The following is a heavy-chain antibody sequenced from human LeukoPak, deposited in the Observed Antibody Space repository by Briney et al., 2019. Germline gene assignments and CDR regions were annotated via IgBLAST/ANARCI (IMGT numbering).Heavy chain of an antibody. D-gene: IGHD3-10*01. Sequence: GGSLRLSCAASGFTFSSYYMNWVRQAPGRGLEWVSSISSTSSYIYYADSVKGRFTISRDNADNSLYLQMNSLRAEDTAVYYCAKGLPGAGQRGYFDYWGQGTLVTVSS. CDR1: GFTFSSYY. CDR2: ISSTSSYI. CDR3: AKGLPGAGQRGYFDY. J-gene: IGHJ4*02. V-gene: IGHV3-21*01.